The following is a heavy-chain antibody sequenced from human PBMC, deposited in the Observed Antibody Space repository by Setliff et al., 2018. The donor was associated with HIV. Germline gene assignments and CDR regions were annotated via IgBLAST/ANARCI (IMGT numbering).Heavy chain of an antibody. D-gene: IGHD3-22*01. J-gene: IGHJ4*02. CDR3: VRVGPWYYARSGYLASWDY. CDR1: GFTFDHYA. V-gene: IGHV1-69*10. Sequence: SVKVSCKASGFTFDHYALSWVRQAPGQRPEWMGGTNPQSDIANYAQRFQGRVTIPADHSTTTTYMELTSLRADDTAVYYCVRVGPWYYARSGYLASWDYWGQGTLVTVS. CDR2: TNPQSDIA.